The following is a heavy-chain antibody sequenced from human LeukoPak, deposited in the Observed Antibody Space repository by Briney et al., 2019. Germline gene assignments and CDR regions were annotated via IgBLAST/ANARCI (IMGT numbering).Heavy chain of an antibody. CDR1: GFTFSSNS. V-gene: IGHV3-23*01. CDR2: ITNNGSTT. D-gene: IGHD3-10*01. Sequence: PGGSLRLSCAASGFTFSSNSMNWVRQAPGRGLEWVSVITNNGSTTYSADSVKGRFTICRDNSKNMLYLQMNSLRAEDTAVYYCAKDWGYGSGTYYPHWGQGTLVTVSS. CDR3: AKDWGYGSGTYYPH. J-gene: IGHJ4*02.